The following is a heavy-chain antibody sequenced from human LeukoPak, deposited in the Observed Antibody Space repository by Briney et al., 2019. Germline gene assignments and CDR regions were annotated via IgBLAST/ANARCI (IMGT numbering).Heavy chain of an antibody. CDR3: ARGLRYFDWSRNWFDP. Sequence: GGSLRLSCAASGFSFSSYGMHWVRQAPGKGLEWVAIIWYDGSTKYYVDSVKGRFTISRDNSKNTLYLQMNSLRAEDTAVYYCARGLRYFDWSRNWFDPWGQGTLVTVSS. J-gene: IGHJ5*02. D-gene: IGHD3-9*01. V-gene: IGHV3-33*01. CDR1: GFSFSSYG. CDR2: IWYDGSTK.